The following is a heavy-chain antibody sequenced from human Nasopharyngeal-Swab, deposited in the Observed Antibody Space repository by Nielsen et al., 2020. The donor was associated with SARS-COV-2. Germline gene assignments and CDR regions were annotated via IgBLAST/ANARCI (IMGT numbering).Heavy chain of an antibody. V-gene: IGHV4-39*07. D-gene: IGHD3-22*01. CDR2: IYYSGST. Sequence: PGKGLEWIGSIYYSGSTYYNPSLKSRVTISVDTSKNQFSLKLSSVTAADTAVYYCARQSWAGYYYDSSGYMDVWGKGTTVTVSS. CDR3: ARQSWAGYYYDSSGYMDV. J-gene: IGHJ6*04.